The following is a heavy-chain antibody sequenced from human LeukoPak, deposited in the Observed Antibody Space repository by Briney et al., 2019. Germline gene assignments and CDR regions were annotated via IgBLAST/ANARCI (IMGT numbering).Heavy chain of an antibody. D-gene: IGHD3-16*02. CDR2: IYTSGST. V-gene: IGHV4-4*07. CDR3: ARSQLQNYDYIWGSYRGDAFDI. Sequence: PSETLSLTCTVSGGSTSSYYWSWIRQPAGKGLEWIGRIYTSGSTNYNPSLKSRVTMSVDTSKNQFSLKLSSVTAADTAVYYCARSQLQNYDYIWGSYRGDAFDIWGQGTMVTVSS. J-gene: IGHJ3*02. CDR1: GGSTSSYY.